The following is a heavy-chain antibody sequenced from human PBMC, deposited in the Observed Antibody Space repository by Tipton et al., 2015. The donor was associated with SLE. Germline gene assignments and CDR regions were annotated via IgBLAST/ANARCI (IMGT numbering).Heavy chain of an antibody. V-gene: IGHV4-4*02. CDR3: ARGYCSDGVCYGRGYFDY. D-gene: IGHD2-8*01. CDR1: GGSINSYY. J-gene: IGHJ4*01. CDR2: IFHSGST. Sequence: TLSLTCTVSGGSINSYYWNWVRQSPGKGLEWIGEIFHSGSTNYNPSLKSRVTISVDNSKNQISLKLSSVTAADTAVYYCARGYCSDGVCYGRGYFDYWGQGNLVTVSA.